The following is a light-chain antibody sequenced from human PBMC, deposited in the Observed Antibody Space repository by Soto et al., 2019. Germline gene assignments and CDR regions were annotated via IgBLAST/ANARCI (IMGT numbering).Light chain of an antibody. J-gene: IGLJ2*01. V-gene: IGLV2-11*01. CDR2: HVI. CDR1: SSDVGGYNY. Sequence: QSALTQPRSVSGSPGQSVTISCTGSSSDVGGYNYVSWYQQHPGKAPKLMIYHVIKRPSGVPDRFSGSKSGNTASLTISGLQAEDEADYYCCSYVGSVTLVFGGGTKLTVL. CDR3: CSYVGSVTLV.